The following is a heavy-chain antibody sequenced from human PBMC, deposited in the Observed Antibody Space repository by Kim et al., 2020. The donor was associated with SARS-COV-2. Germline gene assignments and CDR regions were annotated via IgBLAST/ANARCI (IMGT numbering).Heavy chain of an antibody. D-gene: IGHD3-22*01. CDR3: ARAIFLGAMIVVVMGEGPTGLNAFDI. J-gene: IGHJ3*02. CDR2: ISAYNGNT. CDR1: GYTFTSYG. Sequence: ASVKVSCKASGYTFTSYGISWVRQAPGQGLEWMGWISAYNGNTNYAQKLQGRVTMTTDTSTSTAYMELRSLRSDDTAVYYCARAIFLGAMIVVVMGEGPTGLNAFDIWGQGTMVTVSS. V-gene: IGHV1-18*01.